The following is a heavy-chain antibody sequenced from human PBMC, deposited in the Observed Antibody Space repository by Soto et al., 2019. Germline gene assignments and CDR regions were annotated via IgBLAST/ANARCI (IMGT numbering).Heavy chain of an antibody. CDR3: AKDLNSPSGWRYYFDY. CDR2: ISDDGSNK. CDR1: GFTFSSYG. Sequence: GGSLRLSCAASGFTFSSYGMYWVRQAPGKGLEWVALISDDGSNKHYADSVKGRFTISRDNSKNTLSLQLNSLRAEDTAVYYCAKDLNSPSGWRYYFDYWGQGTLVTVSS. D-gene: IGHD6-19*01. V-gene: IGHV3-30*18. J-gene: IGHJ4*02.